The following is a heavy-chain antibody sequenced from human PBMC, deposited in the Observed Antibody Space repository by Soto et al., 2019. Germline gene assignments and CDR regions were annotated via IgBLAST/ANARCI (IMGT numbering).Heavy chain of an antibody. CDR2: ISYDGSNK. Sequence: PGGSLRLSCAASGFTFSSYAMHWVRQAPGKGLEWVAVISYDGSNKYYADSVKGRFTISRDNSKNTLYLQMNSLRAEDTAVYYCARDDFSCTNGVCYLSYYYYYGMDVWGQGTTVTVSS. J-gene: IGHJ6*02. CDR3: ARDDFSCTNGVCYLSYYYYYGMDV. CDR1: GFTFSSYA. D-gene: IGHD2-8*01. V-gene: IGHV3-30-3*01.